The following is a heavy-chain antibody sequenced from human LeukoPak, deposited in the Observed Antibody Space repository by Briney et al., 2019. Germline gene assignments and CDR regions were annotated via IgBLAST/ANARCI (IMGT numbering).Heavy chain of an antibody. Sequence: PSETLSLTCTVSGGSITSYYWSWIRQPPGKGLEWIGYVSYTGSTNYNPSLKSRVTISVDTSKNQFSLKLSSVTAADTAVYYCARGSITIFGVVIIPDAFDIWGQGTMVTVSS. CDR1: GGSITSYY. CDR3: ARGSITIFGVVIIPDAFDI. D-gene: IGHD3-3*01. V-gene: IGHV4-59*01. J-gene: IGHJ3*02. CDR2: VSYTGST.